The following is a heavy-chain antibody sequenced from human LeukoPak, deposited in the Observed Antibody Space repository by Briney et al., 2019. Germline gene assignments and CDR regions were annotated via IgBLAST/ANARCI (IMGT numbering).Heavy chain of an antibody. J-gene: IGHJ3*02. D-gene: IGHD1-26*01. V-gene: IGHV4-34*01. CDR2: INHSGST. CDR3: ARGRSQWELPRHAFDI. Sequence: SETLSLTCAVYGGSFSGYYWSWIRQPPGKGLEWIGEINHSGSTNYNPSLKSRVTISVDTSKNQFSLKLSSVTAADTAVYYCARGRSQWELPRHAFDIWGQGTMVTVSS. CDR1: GGSFSGYY.